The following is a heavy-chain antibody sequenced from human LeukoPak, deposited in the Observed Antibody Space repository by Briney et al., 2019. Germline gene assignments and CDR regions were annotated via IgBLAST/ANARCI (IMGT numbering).Heavy chain of an antibody. CDR3: TRDSGTTGEVKFDP. Sequence: SETLSLTCRVSGVSISSGSNYWGWIRQPPGKTLEWIGSIYSSGSTYYNSSLKSRVIILIDTAKNHFSLNLSSVTAADTAMYYCTRDSGTTGEVKFDPWGQGTLVTVSS. CDR2: IYSSGST. J-gene: IGHJ5*02. CDR1: GVSISSGSNY. D-gene: IGHD3-10*01. V-gene: IGHV4-39*07.